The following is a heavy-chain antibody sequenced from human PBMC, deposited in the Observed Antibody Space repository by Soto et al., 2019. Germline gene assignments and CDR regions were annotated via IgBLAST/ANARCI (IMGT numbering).Heavy chain of an antibody. CDR1: GFTFSSYE. Sequence: EVQLVESGGGLVQPGGSLRLSCAASGFTFSSYEMNWVRQAPGKGLEWVSYISSSGSTIYYADSVKGRFTISRDNAKNLLYLQMNSLRAEDTAVYYCASAKYDSRIWDQGTLVTVSS. CDR2: ISSSGSTI. D-gene: IGHD3-22*01. CDR3: ASAKYDSRI. J-gene: IGHJ4*02. V-gene: IGHV3-48*03.